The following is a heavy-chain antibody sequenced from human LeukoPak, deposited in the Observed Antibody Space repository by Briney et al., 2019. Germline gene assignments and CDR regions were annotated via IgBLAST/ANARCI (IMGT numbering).Heavy chain of an antibody. CDR2: IIPIFGTA. CDR3: ARGGDSKFTEIDY. Sequence: SVKVSCKASGGTFSSYAISWVRQAPGQGLEWMGGIIPIFGTANYAQKFQGRVTITADESTSTAYMELSSLKSEDTAVYYCARGGDSKFTEIDYWGQGTLVTVSS. D-gene: IGHD4-17*01. CDR1: GGTFSSYA. J-gene: IGHJ4*02. V-gene: IGHV1-69*13.